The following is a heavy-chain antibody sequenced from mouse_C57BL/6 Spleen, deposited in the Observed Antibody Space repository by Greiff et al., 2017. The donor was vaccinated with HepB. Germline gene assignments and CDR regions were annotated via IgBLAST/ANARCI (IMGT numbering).Heavy chain of an antibody. Sequence: VQLQQSGAELARPGASVKLSCKASGYTFTSYGISWVKQRTGQGLEWIGEIYPRSGNNYYNEKFKGKATLTADKSSSTAYMELRSLTSEDSAVYFCARSGDGYSPWGDYWGQGTTLTVSS. V-gene: IGHV1-81*01. J-gene: IGHJ2*01. CDR1: GYTFTSYG. D-gene: IGHD2-3*01. CDR3: ARSGDGYSPWGDY. CDR2: IYPRSGNN.